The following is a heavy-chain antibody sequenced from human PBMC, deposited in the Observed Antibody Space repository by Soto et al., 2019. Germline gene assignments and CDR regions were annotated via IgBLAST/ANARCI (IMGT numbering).Heavy chain of an antibody. CDR2: IYYSGST. CDR1: GGSISSSSYY. J-gene: IGHJ5*02. CDR3: AAIVVVTAIGWFDP. V-gene: IGHV4-39*01. Sequence: SETLSLTCTVSGGSISSSSYYWGWIRQPPGKGLEWIGSIYYSGSTYYNPSLKSRVTISVDTSKNQFSLKLSSVTAADTAVYYCAAIVVVTAIGWFDPWGQGTLVTVSS. D-gene: IGHD2-21*02.